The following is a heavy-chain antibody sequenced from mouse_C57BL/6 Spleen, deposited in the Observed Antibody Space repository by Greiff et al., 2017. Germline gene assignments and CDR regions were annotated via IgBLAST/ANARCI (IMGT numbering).Heavy chain of an antibody. V-gene: IGHV1-72*01. CDR2: IDPNSGGT. D-gene: IGHD4-1*01. CDR3: ARNWDEWWYYDC. Sequence: QVQLQQPGAELVKPGASVKLSCKASGYTFTSYWMHWVKQRPGRGLELIGRIDPNSGGTKYNEKFKSKATLTVDKPSSTAYMQLSSLTSEDSAVYYCARNWDEWWYYDCWGQGTTLTVAS. CDR1: GYTFTSYW. J-gene: IGHJ2*01.